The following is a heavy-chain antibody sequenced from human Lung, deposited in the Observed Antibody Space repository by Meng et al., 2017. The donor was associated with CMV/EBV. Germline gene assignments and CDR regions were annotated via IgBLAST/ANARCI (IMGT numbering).Heavy chain of an antibody. V-gene: IGHV1-2*06. CDR3: TREGFDY. CDR2: IKTRTGDT. Sequence: QAQLVQAGGEVKKPGTSVKLSCKTSGYTFNDYCIHWVRKAAGQGLEAMGRIKTRTGDTSYAQKLRGRLTVTRDTPISTVYMEVNSLTSEDTAVYYCTREGFDYWGQGALVTVSS. J-gene: IGHJ4*02. CDR1: GYTFNDYC.